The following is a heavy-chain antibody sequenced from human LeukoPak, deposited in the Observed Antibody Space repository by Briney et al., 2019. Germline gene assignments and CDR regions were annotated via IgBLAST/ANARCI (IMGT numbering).Heavy chain of an antibody. V-gene: IGHV4-59*01. J-gene: IGHJ4*02. D-gene: IGHD3-10*01. CDR1: GGSMRGLY. CDR2: IYYSGNT. Sequence: SETLSLTCTVSGGSMRGLYLSWLRQSPGMGLEWIGYIYYSGNTNYNPSLKSRVTISLDTSRSQSSLKLTSVTAADTAVYYCARRPGYYFDYWGQGILVTVSS. CDR3: ARRPGYYFDY.